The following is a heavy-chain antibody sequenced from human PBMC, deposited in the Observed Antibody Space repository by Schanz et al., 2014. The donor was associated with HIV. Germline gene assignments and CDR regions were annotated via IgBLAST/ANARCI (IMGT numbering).Heavy chain of an antibody. J-gene: IGHJ5*01. CDR3: ARGKNSFDS. V-gene: IGHV3-23*01. CDR2: ISGGSGST. Sequence: EVQVLESGGDLVQPGGSLRLSCAASGLTLSSYGMSWVRQAPGKGLEWVSSISGGSGSTFYADSVKGRFTISRVNSKNTVYLQMNSLRTEDTAVYYCARGKNSFDSWGQGTLVTVSS. CDR1: GLTLSSYG.